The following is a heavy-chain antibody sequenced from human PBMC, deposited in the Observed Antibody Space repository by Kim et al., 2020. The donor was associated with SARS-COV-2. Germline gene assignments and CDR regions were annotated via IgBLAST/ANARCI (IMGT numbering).Heavy chain of an antibody. CDR1: GFSFGDYA. CDR2: IRWNSGSI. V-gene: IGHV3-9*01. D-gene: IGHD3-22*01. Sequence: GGSLRLSCAASGFSFGDYAMHWVRQAPGKGLEWVSGIRWNSGSIGYADSVKGRFTISRDNAKNSLYLQMNSLRAEDTALYYCAKDRSGSGYSYGAFDIWGQGTMVTVSS. CDR3: AKDRSGSGYSYGAFDI. J-gene: IGHJ3*02.